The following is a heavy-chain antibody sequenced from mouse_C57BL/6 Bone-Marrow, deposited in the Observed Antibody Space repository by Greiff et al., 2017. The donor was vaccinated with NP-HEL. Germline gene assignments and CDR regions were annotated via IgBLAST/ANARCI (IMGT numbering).Heavy chain of an antibody. CDR1: GFTFSSYA. CDR2: ISDGGSYT. V-gene: IGHV5-4*03. J-gene: IGHJ3*01. CDR3: ARGGLFAY. Sequence: EVMLVESGGGLVKPGGSLKLSCAASGFTFSSYAMSWVRQTPEKRLEWVATISDGGSYTYYPDNVKGRFTISRDNATNNLYLQMSHLKSEDTAMYYCARGGLFAYWGQGTLVTVSA.